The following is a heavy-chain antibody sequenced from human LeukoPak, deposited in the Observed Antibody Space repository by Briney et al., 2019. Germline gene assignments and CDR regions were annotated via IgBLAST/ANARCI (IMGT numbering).Heavy chain of an antibody. J-gene: IGHJ4*02. Sequence: ASVKVSCKASGYTFTSYGISWVRQAPGQGLEWMGWISAYNGNTNYAQKLQGRVTMTTDTSTSTAYMELRSLRSDDTAVYYCARDRHDYDILTGYTYYFDYWGQGTLVTVSS. CDR1: GYTFTSYG. V-gene: IGHV1-18*01. CDR2: ISAYNGNT. CDR3: ARDRHDYDILTGYTYYFDY. D-gene: IGHD3-9*01.